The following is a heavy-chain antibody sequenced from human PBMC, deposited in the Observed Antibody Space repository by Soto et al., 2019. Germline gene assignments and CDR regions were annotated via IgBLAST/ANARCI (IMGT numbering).Heavy chain of an antibody. CDR3: ARAYGIYYFDY. V-gene: IGHV4-59*01. CDR1: GGSISSYY. D-gene: IGHD4-17*01. Sequence: LSLTCTVSGGSISSYYWSWIRQPPGKGLEWIGYIYYSGSTNYNPSLKSRVTISVDTSKNQFSLKLSSVTAADTAVYYCARAYGIYYFDYWGQGTLVTVSS. CDR2: IYYSGST. J-gene: IGHJ4*02.